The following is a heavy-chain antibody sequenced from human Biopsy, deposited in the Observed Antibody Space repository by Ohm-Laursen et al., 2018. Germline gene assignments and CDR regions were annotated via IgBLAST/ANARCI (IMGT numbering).Heavy chain of an antibody. CDR2: IYTSGIT. CDR3: ARDRDRRGWFDP. V-gene: IGHV4-4*07. D-gene: IGHD1-14*01. J-gene: IGHJ5*02. Sequence: SDTLSLTWTVSGGSLSSYSWSWIRQPAGKGLEWIGQIYTSGITNYNPSLKSRVTMSVDTSKNKFSLRGSSVTAADTAVYYCARDRDRRGWFDPWGQGTLVTVSS. CDR1: GGSLSSYS.